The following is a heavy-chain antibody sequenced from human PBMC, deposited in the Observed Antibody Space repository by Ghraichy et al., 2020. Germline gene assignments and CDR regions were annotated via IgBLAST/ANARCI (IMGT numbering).Heavy chain of an antibody. D-gene: IGHD3-9*01. J-gene: IGHJ4*02. CDR3: ARGGELRYFDWYRGEYYFDY. CDR2: INHSGST. Sequence: SETLSLTCAVYGGSFSGYYWSWIRQPPGKGLEWIGEINHSGSTNYNPSLKSRVTISVDTSKNQFSLKVSSVTAADTAVYYCARGGELRYFDWYRGEYYFDYWGQGTLVTVSS. V-gene: IGHV4-34*01. CDR1: GGSFSGYY.